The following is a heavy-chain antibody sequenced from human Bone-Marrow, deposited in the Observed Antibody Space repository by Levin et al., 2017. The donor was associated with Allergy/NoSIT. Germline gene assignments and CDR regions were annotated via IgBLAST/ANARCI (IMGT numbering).Heavy chain of an antibody. J-gene: IGHJ5*02. V-gene: IGHV3-53*01. CDR1: GFSIRDHY. CDR3: SRWNGFGDA. D-gene: IGHD3-3*01. Sequence: RGESLKISCAASGFSIRDHYMSWVRQPPGKGLEWVSLIYSGGSTYFADSVKGRFSISRDISRNTLSLQMNNLRAEDTAVYYCSRWNGFGDAWGQGTLVTVSS. CDR2: IYSGGST.